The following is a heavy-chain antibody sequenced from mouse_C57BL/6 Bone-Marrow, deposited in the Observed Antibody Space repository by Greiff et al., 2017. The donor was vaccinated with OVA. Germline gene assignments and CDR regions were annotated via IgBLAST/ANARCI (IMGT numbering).Heavy chain of an antibody. Sequence: VQVVESGAELVKPGASVKMSCKASGYTFTTYPIEWMKQNHGKSLEWIGNFHPYNDDTKYNEKFKGKATLTVEKSSSTVYLELSRLTSDDSAVYYCARGYYGSSPRSYWYFDVWGTGTTVTVSS. J-gene: IGHJ1*03. CDR3: ARGYYGSSPRSYWYFDV. CDR2: FHPYNDDT. D-gene: IGHD1-1*01. CDR1: GYTFTTYP. V-gene: IGHV1-47*01.